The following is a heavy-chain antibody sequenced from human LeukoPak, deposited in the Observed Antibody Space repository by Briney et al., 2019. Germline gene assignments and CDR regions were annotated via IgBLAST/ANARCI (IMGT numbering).Heavy chain of an antibody. V-gene: IGHV1-2*02. J-gene: IGHJ4*02. CDR1: GYTFTGYY. CDR3: ARLQRHVGLDY. Sequence: ASVKVSCKASGYTFTGYYMHWVRQAPGQGLEWMGWINPDSGGTNYAQEFQGRVTVTRDTSISTAYMELSRLTSDDTAVYYCARLQRHVGLDYWGQGTLVTVSS. CDR2: INPDSGGT. D-gene: IGHD1-26*01.